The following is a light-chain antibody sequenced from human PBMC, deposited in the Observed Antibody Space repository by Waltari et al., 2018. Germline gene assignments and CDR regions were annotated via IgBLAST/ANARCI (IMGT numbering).Light chain of an antibody. J-gene: IGKJ4*01. CDR1: QGISRW. CDR3: QQYSGYSGI. Sequence: DIQMTQSPSTLSASVGDRVTITCRASQGISRWLAWYQQKPGKPPKVLIYGASGLESGVPSRFSGSGSETEFTLVISNLQPDDVATYYCQQYSGYSGIFGGGTKVEIK. V-gene: IGKV1-5*01. CDR2: GAS.